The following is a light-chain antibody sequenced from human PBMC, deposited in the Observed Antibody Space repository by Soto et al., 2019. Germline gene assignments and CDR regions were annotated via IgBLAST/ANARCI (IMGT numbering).Light chain of an antibody. V-gene: IGKV3-20*01. Sequence: EIVLTQSPGTLSLSPGERATLSCKASQSVDSRFLAWYQQKPGQAPRLLIYGASIRATGIPDRFSGSGSGTDFTLTISRLEPEDFPVYYCQQYGSSGTFGQGTKVDIK. CDR3: QQYGSSGT. CDR2: GAS. CDR1: QSVDSRF. J-gene: IGKJ1*01.